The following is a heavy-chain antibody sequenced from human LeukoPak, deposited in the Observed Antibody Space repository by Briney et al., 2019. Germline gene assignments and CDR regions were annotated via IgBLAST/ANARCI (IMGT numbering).Heavy chain of an antibody. CDR3: AKSSGTDY. D-gene: IGHD3-10*01. J-gene: IGHJ4*02. Sequence: GGSLGLSCADSGFTFNSYAMCRVRHAPGKGLEWVSAISGSGGSTYFADSVKGRFTISRDNSTNTLYLQMNSLRAEDTAVYYCAKSSGTDYWGQGTLVTVSS. CDR2: ISGSGGST. CDR1: GFTFNSYA. V-gene: IGHV3-23*01.